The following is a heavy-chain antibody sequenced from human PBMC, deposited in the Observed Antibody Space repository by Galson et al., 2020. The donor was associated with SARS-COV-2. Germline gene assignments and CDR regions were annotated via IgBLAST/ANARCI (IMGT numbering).Heavy chain of an antibody. J-gene: IGHJ4*02. V-gene: IGHV3-23*01. D-gene: IGHD3-22*01. Sequence: GGSLRLSCAASGFTFTTYAISWVRQAPGKGLEWVATISGSGATTYYADSATGRFTISKDHSKNTLNLQINSLRLEDTAVYYCAKSSERVSITVYVVSFPEHFDYWGPGTLVTVSS. CDR3: AKSSERVSITVYVVSFPEHFDY. CDR2: ISGSGATT. CDR1: GFTFTTYA.